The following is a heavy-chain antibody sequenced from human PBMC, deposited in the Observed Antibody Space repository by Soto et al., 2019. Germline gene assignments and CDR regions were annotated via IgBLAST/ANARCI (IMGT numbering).Heavy chain of an antibody. CDR2: LFSTVST. Sequence: PSEIPALTRCRPCGSNGSSSNSFGWIRQPPGNGLGWIWSLFSTVSTYSTSNRKSRATISTDKSQHQFSVSLSSVTDADTAVYDCGAYCIRTYCYDWFDPWGQGTLVTVSS. CDR1: CGSNGSSSNS. V-gene: IGHV4-39*05. D-gene: IGHD2-2*01. CDR3: GAYCIRTYCYDWFDP. J-gene: IGHJ5*02.